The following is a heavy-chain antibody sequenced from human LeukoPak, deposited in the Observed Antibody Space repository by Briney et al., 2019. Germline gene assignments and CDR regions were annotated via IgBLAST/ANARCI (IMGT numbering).Heavy chain of an antibody. CDR3: ARGSRRHYYGSGSFDY. CDR1: GGSSSGYY. CDR2: INHSGST. V-gene: IGHV4-34*01. Sequence: SETLSLTCAVYGGSSSGYYWSWIRQPPGKGLEWIGEINHSGSTNYNPSLKSRVTISVDTSKNQFSLKLSSVTAADTAVYYCARGSRRHYYGSGSFDYWGQGTLVTVSS. J-gene: IGHJ4*02. D-gene: IGHD3-10*01.